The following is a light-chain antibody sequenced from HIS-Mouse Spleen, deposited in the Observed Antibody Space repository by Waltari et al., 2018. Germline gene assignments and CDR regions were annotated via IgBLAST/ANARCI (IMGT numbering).Light chain of an antibody. CDR3: SSYAGSNIVV. CDR1: SSDVGGYNY. J-gene: IGLJ2*01. Sequence: QSALTQPPSASGSPGQSVPIPCTGTSSDVGGYNYASWYQQHPVKAPKLMIYEVSTRPSGVPDRFSGSKSGNTASLTVSGLQAEDEADYYCSSYAGSNIVVFGGGTKLTVL. V-gene: IGLV2-8*01. CDR2: EVS.